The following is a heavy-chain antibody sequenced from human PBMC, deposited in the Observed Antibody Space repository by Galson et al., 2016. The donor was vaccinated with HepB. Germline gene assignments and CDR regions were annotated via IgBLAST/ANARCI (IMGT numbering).Heavy chain of an antibody. CDR1: GFTFSSYW. J-gene: IGHJ4*02. CDR3: ARGVADNYFGTCEHYCDV. CDR2: INNDGSTK. D-gene: IGHD3-10*01. V-gene: IGHV3-74*01. Sequence: SLRLSCAASGFTFSSYWMHWVRQAPGKGLVWVSSINNDGSTKNYADSVKGRFTISRDNAKNTLYLQMSSLRAEDTAVYFCARGVADNYFGTCEHYCDVWGQGTLVSVSS.